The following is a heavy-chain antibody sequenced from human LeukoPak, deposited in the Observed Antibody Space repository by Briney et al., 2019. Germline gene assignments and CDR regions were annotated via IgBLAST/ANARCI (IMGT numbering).Heavy chain of an antibody. CDR2: ISGSGGST. Sequence: GGSLRLSCAASGFTFSSYAMSWVRQAPGKGLEWVSAISGSGGSTYYADSVKGRFTISRDNAKNTLYLQMNSLRAEDTAVYYCARGTYYYDSSPDYFDYWGQGTLVTVSS. J-gene: IGHJ4*02. CDR3: ARGTYYYDSSPDYFDY. CDR1: GFTFSSYA. V-gene: IGHV3-23*01. D-gene: IGHD3-22*01.